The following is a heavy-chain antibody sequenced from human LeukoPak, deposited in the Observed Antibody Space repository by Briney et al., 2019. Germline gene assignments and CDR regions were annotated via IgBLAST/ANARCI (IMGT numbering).Heavy chain of an antibody. D-gene: IGHD6-13*01. V-gene: IGHV1-69*13. J-gene: IGHJ3*02. CDR2: VIPIFGTA. CDR1: GGTFSSYA. Sequence: SVKVSCKASGGTFSSYAISWVRQAPGQGLEWMGGVIPIFGTANCAQKFQGRVTITADESTSTAYMELSSLRSEDTAVYYCAAPYSSSSDAFDIWGQGTMVTVSS. CDR3: AAPYSSSSDAFDI.